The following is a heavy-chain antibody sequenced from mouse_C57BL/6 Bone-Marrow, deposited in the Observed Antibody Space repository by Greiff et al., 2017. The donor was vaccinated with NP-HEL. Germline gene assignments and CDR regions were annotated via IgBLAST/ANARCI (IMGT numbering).Heavy chain of an antibody. V-gene: IGHV1-58*01. CDR1: GYTFTSYG. CDR3: ARDEPYYYGSSPYWYFDV. Sequence: EVQLQQSGAELVRPGSSVKMSCKTSGYTFTSYGINWVKQRPGQGLEWIGYIYIGNGYTEYNEKFKGKATLTSDTSSSTAYMQLSSLTSEDSAIYFCARDEPYYYGSSPYWYFDVWGTGTTVTVSS. CDR2: IYIGNGYT. J-gene: IGHJ1*03. D-gene: IGHD1-1*01.